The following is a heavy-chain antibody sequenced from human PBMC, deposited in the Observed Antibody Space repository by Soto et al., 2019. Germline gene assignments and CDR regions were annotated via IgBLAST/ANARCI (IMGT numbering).Heavy chain of an antibody. CDR1: GGSITSDDYY. CDR2: VSYSGST. D-gene: IGHD3-10*01. CDR3: AREVNNYYGLDV. J-gene: IGHJ6*02. V-gene: IGHV4-30-4*01. Sequence: SETLSLTCTVSGGSITSDDYYWNYIRQPPGKGLEWIGYVSYSGSTYYNPSLKSRLTMSVDTSKNQFSLNLRPVTAADTAVYYCAREVNNYYGLDVWGQGTTVTVS.